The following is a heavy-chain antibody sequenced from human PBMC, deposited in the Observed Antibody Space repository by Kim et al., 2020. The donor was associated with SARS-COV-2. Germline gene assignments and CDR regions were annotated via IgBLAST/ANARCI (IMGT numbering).Heavy chain of an antibody. V-gene: IGHV4-34*01. CDR3: ARGVFRYYYGSGSSKWFDP. J-gene: IGHJ5*02. CDR2: INHSGST. CDR1: GGSFSGYY. Sequence: SETLSLTCAVYGGSFSGYYWSWIRQPPGKGLEWIGEINHSGSTNYNPSLKSRVTISVDTSKNQFSLKLSSVTAADTAVYYCARGVFRYYYGSGSSKWFDPWGQGTLVTVSS. D-gene: IGHD3-10*01.